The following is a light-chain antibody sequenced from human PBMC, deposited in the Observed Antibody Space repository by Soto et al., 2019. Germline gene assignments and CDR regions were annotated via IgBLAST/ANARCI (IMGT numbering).Light chain of an antibody. Sequence: EIVMTQSPATLSVSPGERATLSCRASQSVSSNLAWYQQKPGQAPRLLIYGASTRATGIPARFSGSGSGTEFTLTISGLQSEDFAVYYCQRYNNWPPRAWTFGQGTKVDIK. CDR3: QRYNNWPPRAWT. J-gene: IGKJ1*01. CDR1: QSVSSN. V-gene: IGKV3-15*01. CDR2: GAS.